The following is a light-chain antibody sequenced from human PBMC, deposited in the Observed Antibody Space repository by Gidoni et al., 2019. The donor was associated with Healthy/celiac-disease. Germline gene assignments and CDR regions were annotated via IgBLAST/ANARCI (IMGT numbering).Light chain of an antibody. Sequence: QSVLTQPPSVSGAPGQRVTISCTGSSSNIRAGYDVHWYQQLPGTAPKLLIYGNSNRPSGVPDRFSGSKSGTSASRAITGLQAEDEADYYCQSYDSSLSGSVVFGGGTKLTVL. CDR1: SSNIRAGYD. CDR2: GNS. CDR3: QSYDSSLSGSVV. V-gene: IGLV1-40*01. J-gene: IGLJ2*01.